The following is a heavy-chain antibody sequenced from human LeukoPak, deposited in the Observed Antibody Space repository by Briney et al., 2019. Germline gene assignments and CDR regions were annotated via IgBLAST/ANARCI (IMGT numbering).Heavy chain of an antibody. CDR3: ARRYCSSTSCYYIPDAFDI. J-gene: IGHJ3*02. CDR1: GFTFSSYA. CDR2: ISYDGSNK. D-gene: IGHD2-2*01. V-gene: IGHV3-30-3*01. Sequence: PGGSLRLSCAASGFTFSSYAMHWVCQAPGKGLEWVAVISYDGSNKYYADSVKGRFTISRDNSKNTLYLQMNSLRAEDTAVYYCARRYCSSTSCYYIPDAFDIWGQGTMVTVSS.